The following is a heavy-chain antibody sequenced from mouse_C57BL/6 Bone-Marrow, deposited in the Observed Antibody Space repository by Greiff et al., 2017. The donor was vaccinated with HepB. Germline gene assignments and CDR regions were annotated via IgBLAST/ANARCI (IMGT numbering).Heavy chain of an antibody. Sequence: DVQLQESGPELVKPGDSVKISCKASGYSFTGYFMNWVMQSHGKSLEWIGRINPYNGDTFYNQKFKGKATLTVDKSSSTAHMELRSLTSEDSAVYYCARFPYDYDVYYFDYWGQGTTLTVSS. J-gene: IGHJ2*01. CDR1: GYSFTGYF. D-gene: IGHD2-4*01. CDR2: INPYNGDT. V-gene: IGHV1-20*01. CDR3: ARFPYDYDVYYFDY.